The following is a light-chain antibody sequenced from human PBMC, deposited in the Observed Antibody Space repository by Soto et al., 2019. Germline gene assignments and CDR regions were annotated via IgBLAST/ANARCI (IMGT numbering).Light chain of an antibody. J-gene: IGKJ1*01. CDR1: QSVSSN. Sequence: EIVMTQSPATLSVSPGERATLSCRASQSVSSNLAWYQQKPGQAPRLLIYGASTRATGIPARFSGSGSGKEFTLTISSLQSEYFAVYYCHQYSTWPRTFGQGTKVEIK. CDR3: HQYSTWPRT. V-gene: IGKV3-15*01. CDR2: GAS.